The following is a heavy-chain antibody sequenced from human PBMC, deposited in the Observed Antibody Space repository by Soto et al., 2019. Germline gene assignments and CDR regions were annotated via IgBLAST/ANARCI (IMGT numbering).Heavy chain of an antibody. J-gene: IGHJ4*02. V-gene: IGHV1-69*05. CDR3: AREAAGSEYYFDY. CDR1: GGTFSSYA. Sequence: SVKVSCKASGGTFSSYAISWVRQAPGQGLEWMGGIIPIFGTANYAQKFQGRVTMTTDTSTSTAYMELRSLRSDDTAVYYCAREAAGSEYYFDYWGQGTLVTVSS. D-gene: IGHD6-19*01. CDR2: IIPIFGTA.